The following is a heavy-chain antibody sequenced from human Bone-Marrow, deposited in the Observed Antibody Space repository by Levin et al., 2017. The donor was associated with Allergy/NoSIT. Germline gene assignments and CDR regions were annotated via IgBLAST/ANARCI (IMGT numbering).Heavy chain of an antibody. CDR3: ARSNRASSKDYGDYNDY. J-gene: IGHJ4*02. CDR1: GFIFSDFY. Sequence: GESLKISCAVSGFIFSDFYMSWIRQTPGKGLEWVSYISSTGSTIYYADSVKGRFTISRDNAKNSLFLDMNSLRAEDTAVYYCARSNRASSKDYGDYNDYWGQGTLVTVSS. D-gene: IGHD4-17*01. V-gene: IGHV3-11*01. CDR2: ISSTGSTI.